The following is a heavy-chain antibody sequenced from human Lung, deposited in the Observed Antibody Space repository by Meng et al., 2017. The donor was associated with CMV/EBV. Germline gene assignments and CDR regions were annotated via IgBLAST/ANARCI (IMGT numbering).Heavy chain of an antibody. J-gene: IGHJ4*02. CDR3: TGSMVGATGRPPYFFEY. Sequence: GGSLRLSXEVSGFTFSDHYMDWVRQAPGKGLEWVGRTKNKPNSYSTEYAASVKGRFTISRDNSKNSLYLQMDSLKTEDTAVYFCTGSMVGATGRPPYFFEYWDQGTLITVSS. D-gene: IGHD1-26*01. V-gene: IGHV3-72*01. CDR1: GFTFSDHY. CDR2: TKNKPNSYST.